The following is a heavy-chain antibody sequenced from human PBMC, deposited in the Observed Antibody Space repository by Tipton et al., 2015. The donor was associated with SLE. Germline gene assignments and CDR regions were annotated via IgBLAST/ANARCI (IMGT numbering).Heavy chain of an antibody. J-gene: IGHJ4*02. V-gene: IGHV4-34*12. CDR1: GGSFNGYF. Sequence: TLSLTCAVYGGSFNGYFWTWIRQPPGKGLEWIAEIIHSGVTNYNPSLRSRVNISVDMSKSQVSLKLSSVTAADTAVYYCARVAPTEVFDYWGQGTLVTVST. CDR3: ARVAPTEVFDY. CDR2: IIHSGVT. D-gene: IGHD1-1*01.